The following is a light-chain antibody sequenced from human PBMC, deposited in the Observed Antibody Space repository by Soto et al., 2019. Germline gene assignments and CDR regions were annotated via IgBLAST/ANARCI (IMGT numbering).Light chain of an antibody. CDR3: QQSYSTPPS. Sequence: DIQVTQSPSSLSASVGDRVTITCRASQSISSYLNWYQQKPGKAPKLLIYAASSLQSGVPSRFSGSGSGTDFTLTISSLQPEDFATYYCQQSYSTPPSCGQGTKLEIK. CDR2: AAS. CDR1: QSISSY. J-gene: IGKJ2*01. V-gene: IGKV1-39*01.